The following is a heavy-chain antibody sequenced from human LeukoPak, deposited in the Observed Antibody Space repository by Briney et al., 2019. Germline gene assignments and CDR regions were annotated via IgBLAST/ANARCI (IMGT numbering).Heavy chain of an antibody. D-gene: IGHD3-10*01. Sequence: GGSLRLSCAASGFTFSSYWMSWVRQAPGKGLEWVANINQDGGEKYFVDSVKGRFTISRDNAKNSLYLQMNSLRAEDTALYYCARAGVLWFGESLFDPWDQGTLVTVSS. CDR3: ARAGVLWFGESLFDP. V-gene: IGHV3-7*01. CDR1: GFTFSSYW. J-gene: IGHJ5*02. CDR2: INQDGGEK.